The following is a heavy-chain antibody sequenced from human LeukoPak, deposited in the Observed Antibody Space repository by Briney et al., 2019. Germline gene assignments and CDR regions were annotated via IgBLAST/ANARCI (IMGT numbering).Heavy chain of an antibody. J-gene: IGHJ3*02. CDR3: TTDHSHGSGSYDAFDI. V-gene: IGHV3-21*01. D-gene: IGHD1-26*01. Sequence: PGGSLRLSCAASGFTFSSYSMNWVRQAPGKELEWVSSISSSSSYIYYADSVKGRFTISRDNAKNSLYLQMNSLRAEDTAVYYCTTDHSHGSGSYDAFDIWGQGTMVTVSS. CDR1: GFTFSSYS. CDR2: ISSSSSYI.